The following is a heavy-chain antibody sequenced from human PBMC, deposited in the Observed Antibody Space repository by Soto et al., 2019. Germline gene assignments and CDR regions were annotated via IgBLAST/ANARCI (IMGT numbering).Heavy chain of an antibody. CDR3: AKDSPYSSSSWRAQGMAV. D-gene: IGHD6-6*01. V-gene: IGHV3-23*01. CDR2: ISGSGGST. CDR1: GFTFSSYA. Sequence: EVQLLESGGGLVQPGGSLRLSCAASGFTFSSYAMSRVRQAPGKGLEWVSAISGSGGSTYYADSVKGRFTISRENSKTTLYLQMNSLRAEDTAVYYCAKDSPYSSSSWRAQGMAVGGQGTTVTVSS. J-gene: IGHJ6*02.